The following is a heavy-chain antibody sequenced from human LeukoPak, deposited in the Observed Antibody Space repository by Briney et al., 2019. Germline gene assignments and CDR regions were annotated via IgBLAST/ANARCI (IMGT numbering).Heavy chain of an antibody. J-gene: IGHJ4*02. D-gene: IGHD6-13*01. Sequence: GGSLRLSCAASGFTFSSYSMNWVRQAPGKGLEWVSSISSSSSYIYYADSVKGRFTISRDNAKNSLYLKMNSVRAEDTAVYYCARRAEAGYFDYWGQGTLVTVSS. V-gene: IGHV3-21*01. CDR1: GFTFSSYS. CDR2: ISSSSSYI. CDR3: ARRAEAGYFDY.